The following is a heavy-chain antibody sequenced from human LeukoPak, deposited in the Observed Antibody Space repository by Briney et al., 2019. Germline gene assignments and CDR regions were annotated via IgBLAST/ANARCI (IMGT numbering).Heavy chain of an antibody. CDR2: ISTSGST. Sequence: SETLSLTCTVSGGSISSYYWSWIRQPAGKGLESIGHISTSGSTNYNPSLKSRVTMSVDTSKNQFSLKLSSVTAADTAVYYCAREGLWFGELLYFDYWGQGTLVTVSS. CDR3: AREGLWFGELLYFDY. CDR1: GGSISSYY. V-gene: IGHV4-4*07. J-gene: IGHJ4*02. D-gene: IGHD3-10*01.